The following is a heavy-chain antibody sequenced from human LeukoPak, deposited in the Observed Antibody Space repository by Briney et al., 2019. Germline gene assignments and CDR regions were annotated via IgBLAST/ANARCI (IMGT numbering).Heavy chain of an antibody. J-gene: IGHJ3*02. V-gene: IGHV1-18*01. D-gene: IGHD3-10*01. CDR2: ISAYNGDT. CDR3: ARHYDAGKDDAFHR. Sequence: ASVKVSCKASGYTFINYGISWVRQAPGQGLEWMGWISAYNGDTNYAQKVQGRVTMTTETSTSTVYMELRSLRSDDTAVYYCARHYDAGKDDAFHRGGQGTMVTVYS. CDR1: GYTFINYG.